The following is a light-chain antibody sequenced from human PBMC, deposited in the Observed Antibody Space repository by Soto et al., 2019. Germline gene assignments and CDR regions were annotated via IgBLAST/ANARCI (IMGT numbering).Light chain of an antibody. J-gene: IGLJ1*01. Sequence: QSALTQPASVSGSPGQSITISCTGTSSDVGAYNFVSWYQHYPDKAPKVVIYDVANRPSGVYYRFSASKSGNTASLTISGLQAEDEADYYCMSFTSSNTYVFGTGTKLTVL. CDR2: DVA. CDR1: SSDVGAYNF. V-gene: IGLV2-14*03. CDR3: MSFTSSNTYV.